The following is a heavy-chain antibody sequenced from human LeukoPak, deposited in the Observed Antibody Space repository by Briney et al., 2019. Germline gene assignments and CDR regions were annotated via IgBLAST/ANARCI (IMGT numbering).Heavy chain of an antibody. Sequence: PGGSLRLSCAASGFTFSFYSMSWVRQAPAKGLEWVSAISGSGGSTYYADSVKGRFTISRDNSKNTLYLQMNSLRAEDTAVYYCAKRIGPQIYDMPLLNWGQGTLVTVSS. CDR2: ISGSGGST. V-gene: IGHV3-23*01. CDR1: GFTFSFYS. CDR3: AKRIGPQIYDMPLLN. D-gene: IGHD3-9*01. J-gene: IGHJ4*02.